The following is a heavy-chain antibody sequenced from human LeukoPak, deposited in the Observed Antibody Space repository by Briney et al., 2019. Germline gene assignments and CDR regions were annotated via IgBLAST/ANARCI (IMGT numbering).Heavy chain of an antibody. CDR3: ARDLAYRSSLRGTFDI. Sequence: SSETLSLTCTVSGGSISNYFWSWIRQAPGKGLEYIGFIYYSGNTNYNPSFKRRVTISVDTSKKQFSLKLNSVTAADTAVYYCARDLAYRSSLRGTFDIWGQGTKVTVSS. J-gene: IGHJ3*02. CDR1: GGSISNYF. V-gene: IGHV4-59*01. D-gene: IGHD6-19*01. CDR2: IYYSGNT.